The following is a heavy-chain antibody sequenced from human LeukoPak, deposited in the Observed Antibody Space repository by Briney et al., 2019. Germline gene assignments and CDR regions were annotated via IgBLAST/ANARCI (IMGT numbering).Heavy chain of an antibody. CDR3: ARDPLAYCGGACYHRFFDY. J-gene: IGHJ4*02. CDR1: GYTFTSYG. D-gene: IGHD2-21*02. CDR2: ISAYNGNT. V-gene: IGHV1-18*01. Sequence: ASVKVSCKASGYTFTSYGISWVRQAPGQGLEWMGWISAYNGNTNYAQKLQGRVAMTTDTSTSTAYMELRSLRSDDTAVYYCARDPLAYCGGACYHRFFDYWGQGTLVTVSS.